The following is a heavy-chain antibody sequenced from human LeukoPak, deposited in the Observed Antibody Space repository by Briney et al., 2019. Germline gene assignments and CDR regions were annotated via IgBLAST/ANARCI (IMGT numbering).Heavy chain of an antibody. CDR3: AMRRVEMATIYAFDI. D-gene: IGHD5-24*01. V-gene: IGHV4-61*02. J-gene: IGHJ3*02. Sequence: SDTLSLPCTVSGGPISSGSYHWSWIRQPAGKGLEWIGRIYTCGSTNYNPSLKSRVTISVDTSKNQFSLKLSSVTAADTAVYYCAMRRVEMATIYAFDIWGQGTIVSVSS. CDR2: IYTCGST. CDR1: GGPISSGSYH.